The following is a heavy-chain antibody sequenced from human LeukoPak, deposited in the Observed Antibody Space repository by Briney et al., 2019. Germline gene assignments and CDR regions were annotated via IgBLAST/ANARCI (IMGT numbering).Heavy chain of an antibody. Sequence: SETLSLTCAVYGGSFSGYYWSWIRQPPGKGLEWIGEINHSGSTYYNPSLKSRVTMSVDTSKNQFSLTLSSVTAADTAVYYCARGPGIVAAATLDYWGQGTLVTVSS. CDR3: ARGPGIVAAATLDY. J-gene: IGHJ4*02. CDR2: INHSGST. D-gene: IGHD1-26*01. V-gene: IGHV4-34*01. CDR1: GGSFSGYY.